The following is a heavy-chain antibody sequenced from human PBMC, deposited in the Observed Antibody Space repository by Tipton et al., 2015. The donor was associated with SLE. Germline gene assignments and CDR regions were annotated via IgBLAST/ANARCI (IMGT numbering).Heavy chain of an antibody. V-gene: IGHV4-38-2*01. D-gene: IGHD4-17*01. Sequence: LRLSCAVSGSSISSGYYWGWFRQPPGKGPEWIGNFYYGGSTYYNPSLKSRVTISLETSKNQFSLKLNSVTAADTAVYYCASTVTLRSDAFEIWGQGTMVTVSS. CDR1: GSSISSGYY. CDR2: FYYGGST. CDR3: ASTVTLRSDAFEI. J-gene: IGHJ3*02.